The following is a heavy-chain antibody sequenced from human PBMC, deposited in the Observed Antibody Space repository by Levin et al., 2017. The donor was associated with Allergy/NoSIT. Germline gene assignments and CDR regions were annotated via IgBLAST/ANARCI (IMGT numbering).Heavy chain of an antibody. CDR2: ISFSGST. Sequence: PSETLSLTCTVSGGSISSSSYYWGWIRQPPGKGLEWIGTISFSGSTYYNPSLKRRVTISIDTSKNQFSLKLRSATAAEKDVYVCARHRYYYDDNGCQEPFDYWGQGTLVTVSS. D-gene: IGHD3-22*01. CDR3: ARHRYYYDDNGCQEPFDY. J-gene: IGHJ4*02. V-gene: IGHV4-39*01. CDR1: GGSISSSSYY.